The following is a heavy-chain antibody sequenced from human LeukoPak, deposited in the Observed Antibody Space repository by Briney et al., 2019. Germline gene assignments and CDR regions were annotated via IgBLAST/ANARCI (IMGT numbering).Heavy chain of an antibody. CDR3: ARVTGYMIEDYFDY. Sequence: SETLSLTCTVSGGSLSSYYWSWIRQPPGKGLEWIGYIYYSGSTDYNPSLKSRVTISVETSKNQFSLKLSSVTAADTAVYYCARVTGYMIEDYFDYWGQGTLVTVSS. D-gene: IGHD3-22*01. CDR1: GGSLSSYY. CDR2: IYYSGST. V-gene: IGHV4-59*01. J-gene: IGHJ4*02.